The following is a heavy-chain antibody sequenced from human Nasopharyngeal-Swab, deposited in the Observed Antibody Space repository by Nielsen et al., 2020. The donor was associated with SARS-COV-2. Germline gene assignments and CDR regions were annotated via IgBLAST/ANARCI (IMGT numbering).Heavy chain of an antibody. CDR3: ARNNYDFWSGHWFDP. Sequence: SETLSLTCTVSGGSISSYYWSWIRQPPGKGLEWIGYIYYSGSTNYNPSLKSRVTISVDTSKNQFSLKLSSVTAADTAVYYCARNNYDFWSGHWFDPWGQGTPVTVSS. D-gene: IGHD3-3*01. V-gene: IGHV4-59*01. J-gene: IGHJ5*02. CDR2: IYYSGST. CDR1: GGSISSYY.